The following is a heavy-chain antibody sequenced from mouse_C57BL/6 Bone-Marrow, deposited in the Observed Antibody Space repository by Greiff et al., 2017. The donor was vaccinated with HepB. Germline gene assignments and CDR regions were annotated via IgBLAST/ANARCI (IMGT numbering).Heavy chain of an antibody. V-gene: IGHV1-81*01. J-gene: IGHJ1*03. Sequence: QLVESGAELARPGASVKLSCKASGYTFTSYGISWVKQRTGQGLEWIGEIYPRSGNTYYNEKFKGKATLTADKSSSTAYMELRSLTSEDSAVYFCARRDGYYWYFDVWGTGTTVTVSS. D-gene: IGHD2-3*01. CDR2: IYPRSGNT. CDR1: GYTFTSYG. CDR3: ARRDGYYWYFDV.